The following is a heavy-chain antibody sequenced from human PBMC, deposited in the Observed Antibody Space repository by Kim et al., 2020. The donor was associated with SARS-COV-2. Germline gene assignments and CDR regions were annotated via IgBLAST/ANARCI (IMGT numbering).Heavy chain of an antibody. D-gene: IGHD2-15*01. CDR3: ARVVHNSDRDCYFFDY. CDR1: GFPFSTYA. J-gene: IGHJ4*01. CDR2: ISTNGDRT. V-gene: IGHV3-64*02. Sequence: GGSLRLSCAASGFPFSTYAMQWVRQAPGKGLEYVSAISTNGDRTNYADSVKGRFTVSRDNSKNTLYLQMGSLRPEDMAVYYCARVVHNSDRDCYFFDYWG.